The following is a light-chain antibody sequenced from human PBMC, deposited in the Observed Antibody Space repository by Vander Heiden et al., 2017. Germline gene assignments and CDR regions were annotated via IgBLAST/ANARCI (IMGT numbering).Light chain of an antibody. CDR1: SSDVGGSKF. V-gene: IGLV2-14*03. CDR3: SSYTRATTFYV. Sequence: QSALTHPAPVSGSPVQSIPVYCTGTSSDVGGSKFVSWYQHHPGKAHKLMIDDVSNRPSGISNRFSGSKSGNTASLTISGLQAEDEADYYCSSYTRATTFYVFGTGTRVTVL. CDR2: DVS. J-gene: IGLJ1*01.